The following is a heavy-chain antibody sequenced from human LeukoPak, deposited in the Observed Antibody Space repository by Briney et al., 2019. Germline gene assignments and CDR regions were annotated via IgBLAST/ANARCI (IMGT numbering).Heavy chain of an antibody. CDR1: GFTFSSYS. V-gene: IGHV3-21*01. D-gene: IGHD5-18*01. Sequence: GGSLRLSCAASGFTFSSYSMNWVRQAPGKGLEWVSSISSSSSYIYYADSVKGRFTISRDNAKNSLYLQMNSLRAEDTAVYYCARDTFGSYGYYYYYYMDVWGKGTTVTVSS. J-gene: IGHJ6*03. CDR3: ARDTFGSYGYYYYYYMDV. CDR2: ISSSSSYI.